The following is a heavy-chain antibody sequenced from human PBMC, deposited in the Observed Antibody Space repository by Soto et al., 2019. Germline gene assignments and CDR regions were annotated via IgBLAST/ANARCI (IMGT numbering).Heavy chain of an antibody. CDR3: AKARYYDSTGYLYYFDY. CDR2: ITGSGDYT. J-gene: IGHJ4*02. Sequence: EEQLLESGGGLVQPGGSLRLSCAASGFTFSNYAMSWVRQAPGKGLEWVSSITGSGDYTYYADSVKGRFTISRDNSKNTLYLQMNSLRAEDTGVYYCAKARYYDSTGYLYYFDYWGQGTLVTVSS. V-gene: IGHV3-23*01. CDR1: GFTFSNYA. D-gene: IGHD3-22*01.